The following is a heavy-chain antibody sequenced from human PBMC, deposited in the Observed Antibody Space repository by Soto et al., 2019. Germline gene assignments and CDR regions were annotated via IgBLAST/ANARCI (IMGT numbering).Heavy chain of an antibody. CDR2: ISYDGSNK. J-gene: IGHJ6*01. CDR3: AKDRSVTPPYYYYGMDV. Sequence: QVQLVESGGGVVQPGRSLRLSCAASGFTFSSYGMHWVRQAPGKGLEWVAVISYDGSNKYYADSVKGRFTISRDNSKNTLYLQMNSLRAEDTAVYYCAKDRSVTPPYYYYGMDVW. D-gene: IGHD3-10*01. V-gene: IGHV3-30*18. CDR1: GFTFSSYG.